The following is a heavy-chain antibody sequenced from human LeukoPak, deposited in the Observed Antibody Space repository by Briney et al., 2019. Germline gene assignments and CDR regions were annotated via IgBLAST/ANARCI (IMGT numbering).Heavy chain of an antibody. D-gene: IGHD1-26*01. V-gene: IGHV3-30*18. J-gene: IGHJ3*02. CDR1: GFTFSSYG. Sequence: GGSLRLSCAASGFTFSSYGMHWVRQAPGKGLEWVAVISYDGSNKYYADSVKGRFTISRDNSKNTLYLQMNSLRAEDTAVYYCAKGGVGATHDAFDIWGQGTMVTVSS. CDR3: AKGGVGATHDAFDI. CDR2: ISYDGSNK.